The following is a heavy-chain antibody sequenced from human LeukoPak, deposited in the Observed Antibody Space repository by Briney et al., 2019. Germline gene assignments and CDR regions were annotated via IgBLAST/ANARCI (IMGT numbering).Heavy chain of an antibody. Sequence: ASGKVSCTAAGYTFTSYYMHWVRQAPGQGHEWMGLINPSGGSTSYAQKFQGRVTMTRDMSTSTVYMALSRLRSEDTAVYYCAKDLGYSYGFYYYYSYMDVWGKGTTVTVSS. CDR1: GYTFTSYY. CDR2: INPSGGST. D-gene: IGHD5-18*01. J-gene: IGHJ6*03. CDR3: AKDLGYSYGFYYYYSYMDV. V-gene: IGHV1-46*01.